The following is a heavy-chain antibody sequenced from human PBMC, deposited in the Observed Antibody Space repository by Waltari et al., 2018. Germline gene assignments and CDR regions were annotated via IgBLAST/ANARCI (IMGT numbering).Heavy chain of an antibody. Sequence: QLQLQESGPGLVKPSETLSLTCTVSGGSLGSSSSYWGWIRQPPGKGLEWIGSIYYSGSTYYNPSLKSRVTISVDTSKNQFSLKLSSVTAADTAVYYCARHEVVVTTIFDYWGQGTLVTVSS. D-gene: IGHD3-22*01. CDR2: IYYSGST. CDR3: ARHEVVVTTIFDY. V-gene: IGHV4-39*01. CDR1: GGSLGSSSSY. J-gene: IGHJ4*02.